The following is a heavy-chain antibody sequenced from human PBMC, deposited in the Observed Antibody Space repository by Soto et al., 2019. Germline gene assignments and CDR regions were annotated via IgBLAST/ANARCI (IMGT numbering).Heavy chain of an antibody. J-gene: IGHJ4*02. CDR3: AKVGFPYSYGYLFYY. CDR2: INAGNGNT. D-gene: IGHD5-18*01. V-gene: IGHV1-3*01. CDR1: GYTFTNYA. Sequence: ASVKVSCKASGYTFTNYAMHWVRQAPGQRLEWMGWINAGNGNTKYSQKFQGRVTITRDTSASTAYMELSSLRSEDTAVYYCAKVGFPYSYGYLFYYWGQGTLVTVSS.